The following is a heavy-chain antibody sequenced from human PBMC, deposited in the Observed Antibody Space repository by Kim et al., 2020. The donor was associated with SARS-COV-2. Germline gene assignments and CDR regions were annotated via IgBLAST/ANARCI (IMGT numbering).Heavy chain of an antibody. D-gene: IGHD3-22*01. CDR3: AKDYDSSGYTFDY. CDR1: GFTFSSYA. CDR2: IWYDGSNK. Sequence: GGSLRLSCAASGFTFSSYAMHWVRQAPGKGLEWVAVIWYDGSNKYYADSVKGRFTISRDNSKNTLYLQMNSLRAEDTAVYYCAKDYDSSGYTFDYWGQGTLVTVSS. V-gene: IGHV3-33*06. J-gene: IGHJ4*02.